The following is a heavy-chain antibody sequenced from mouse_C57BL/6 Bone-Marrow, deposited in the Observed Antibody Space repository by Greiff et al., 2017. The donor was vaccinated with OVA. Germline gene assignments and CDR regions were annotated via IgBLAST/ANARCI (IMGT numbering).Heavy chain of an antibody. D-gene: IGHD1-1*01. J-gene: IGHJ3*01. Sequence: VQLQQSGPELVKPGASVKLSCKASGYTFTSYDINWVKQRPGQGLEWIGWIYPRDGSTKYNEKFKGKATLTVDTSSSTAYMELRSLTSEDSAVYFCARRPIYYYGSSQFAYWGQGTLVTVSA. CDR3: ARRPIYYYGSSQFAY. V-gene: IGHV1-85*01. CDR1: GYTFTSYD. CDR2: IYPRDGST.